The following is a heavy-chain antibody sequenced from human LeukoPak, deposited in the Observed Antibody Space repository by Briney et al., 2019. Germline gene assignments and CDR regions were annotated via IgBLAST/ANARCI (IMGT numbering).Heavy chain of an antibody. V-gene: IGHV4-34*01. Sequence: SETLSLTCAVYGGSFSGYYWSWIRQPPGKGLEWIGEINHSGSTNYNPSLKNRVTISVDTSKNQFSLKLSSVTAADTAVYYCASGGPYYYDSSGYHNAFDIWGQGTMVTVSS. CDR3: ASGGPYYYDSSGYHNAFDI. D-gene: IGHD3-22*01. CDR1: GGSFSGYY. CDR2: INHSGST. J-gene: IGHJ3*02.